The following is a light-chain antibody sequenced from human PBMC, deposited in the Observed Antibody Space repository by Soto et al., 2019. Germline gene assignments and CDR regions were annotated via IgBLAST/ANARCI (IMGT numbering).Light chain of an antibody. CDR1: QCVISS. Sequence: EIVVTQSPALLSVSPGERVTLSCRASQCVISSIAWYQQKLGQAPRLLIYGASTRATVIPARFSGSGSGTEFFLTISGLQSEDFAMCYCQHYNNWLGTFGGGTKVEIK. CDR3: QHYNNWLGT. CDR2: GAS. J-gene: IGKJ4*01. V-gene: IGKV3-15*01.